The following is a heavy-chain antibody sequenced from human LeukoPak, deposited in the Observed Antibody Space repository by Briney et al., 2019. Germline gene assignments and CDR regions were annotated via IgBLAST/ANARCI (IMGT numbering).Heavy chain of an antibody. CDR3: AKAYFDAFDI. V-gene: IGHV3-30*18. D-gene: IGHD2/OR15-2a*01. J-gene: IGHJ3*02. Sequence: GGSLRLSCAASGFTFSSYGMHWVRQAPGKGLEWVAVISYDGSNKYYADSVKGRFTISRDDSKNTLYLQMNSLRAEDTAVYYCAKAYFDAFDIWGQGTMVTVSS. CDR1: GFTFSSYG. CDR2: ISYDGSNK.